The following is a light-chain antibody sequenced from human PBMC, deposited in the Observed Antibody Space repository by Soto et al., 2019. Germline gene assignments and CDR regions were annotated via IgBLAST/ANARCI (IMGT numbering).Light chain of an antibody. Sequence: QSVLTQPPSASGTPGQRVTISCSGSSSNIGSNYVYWYQQLPGTAPNLLIYRNNQRPSGVPDRFSGSNSGTSAALAISGLRSEDEADYYCAAWDDSLSGFVVFGGGTKLTVL. CDR1: SSNIGSNY. V-gene: IGLV1-47*01. CDR3: AAWDDSLSGFVV. CDR2: RNN. J-gene: IGLJ2*01.